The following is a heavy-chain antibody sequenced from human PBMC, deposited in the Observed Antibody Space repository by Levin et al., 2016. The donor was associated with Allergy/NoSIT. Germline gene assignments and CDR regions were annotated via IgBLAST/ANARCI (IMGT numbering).Heavy chain of an antibody. V-gene: IGHV4-59*08. CDR2: INYSGRT. CDR1: GGSISDYY. CDR3: ARPPGLDCSGGSCYYMDV. J-gene: IGHJ6*03. D-gene: IGHD2-15*01. Sequence: SETLSLTCTVSGGSISDYYWSWIRQPPGKGLEWVGYINYSGRTTYNPSLKSRVTILLDSSKNQFFLKLTSVTAADTAVYYCARPPGLDCSGGSCYYMDVWGKGTTVTVSS.